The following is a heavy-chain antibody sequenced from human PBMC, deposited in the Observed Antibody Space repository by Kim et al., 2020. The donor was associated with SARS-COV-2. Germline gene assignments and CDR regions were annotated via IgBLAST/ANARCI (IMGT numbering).Heavy chain of an antibody. J-gene: IGHJ6*02. CDR3: TTGRQQLGAYYYYGMDV. D-gene: IGHD6-13*01. V-gene: IGHV3-15*01. Sequence: VKGRFTISRDDSKNTLYLQMNSLKTEDTAVYYCTTGRQQLGAYYYYGMDVWGQGTTVTVSS.